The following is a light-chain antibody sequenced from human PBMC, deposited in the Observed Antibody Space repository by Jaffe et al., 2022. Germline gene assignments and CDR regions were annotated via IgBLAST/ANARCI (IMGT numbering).Light chain of an antibody. CDR3: QQFKSFPFT. V-gene: IGKV1-13*02. J-gene: IGKJ3*01. Sequence: AIQLTQSPSSLSASVGDRVTITCRASQGISSSLAWYQQKPGKAPKLLIYDASSLQSGVPSRFSGSGSATDFTLTISSLQSEDFATYYCQQFKSFPFTFGPGTKVDIK. CDR2: DAS. CDR1: QGISSS.